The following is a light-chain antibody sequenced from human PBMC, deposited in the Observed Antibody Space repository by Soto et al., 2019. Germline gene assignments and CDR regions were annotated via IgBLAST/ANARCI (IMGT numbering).Light chain of an antibody. CDR2: GAS. Sequence: EIVLTQSPGTLYLSPGERATLSCRDSQSVSRSYLARYKQKPGQAPRLLIYGASSRSSGIPDRFSGSGSGTDFTLTISRLEPEDFAVYYCQQYGSSPYTLGQGTELEIK. V-gene: IGKV3-20*01. CDR1: QSVSRSY. CDR3: QQYGSSPYT. J-gene: IGKJ2*01.